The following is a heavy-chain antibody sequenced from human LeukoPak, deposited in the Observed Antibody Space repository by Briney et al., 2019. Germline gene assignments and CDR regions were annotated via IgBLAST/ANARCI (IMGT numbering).Heavy chain of an antibody. CDR2: ISSSSSYI. CDR1: GFTFSSYS. V-gene: IGHV3-21*01. CDR3: ARVPEPADYSGSSSNFDY. J-gene: IGHJ4*02. Sequence: GGSLRLSCAASGFTFSSYSMNWVRQAPGKGLEWVSSISSSSSYIYYADSVKGRFTISRDNSKNTLYLQMNSLRAEDTAVYYCARVPEPADYSGSSSNFDYWGQGTLVTVSS. D-gene: IGHD1-26*01.